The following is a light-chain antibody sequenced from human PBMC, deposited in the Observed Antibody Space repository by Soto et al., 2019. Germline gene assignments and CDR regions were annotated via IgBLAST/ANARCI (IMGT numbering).Light chain of an antibody. Sequence: QSALAQPPSASGFPGQSVTISCTGTSSDVGACDCVSWYQQHPGNAPKLLISEVSNRPSGVSNRFSASKSGNTASLTISGLQTEDEADYYCSSYTTSSTPLYVFGTGTKVTVL. V-gene: IGLV2-14*01. CDR2: EVS. CDR3: SSYTTSSTPLYV. CDR1: SSDVGACDC. J-gene: IGLJ1*01.